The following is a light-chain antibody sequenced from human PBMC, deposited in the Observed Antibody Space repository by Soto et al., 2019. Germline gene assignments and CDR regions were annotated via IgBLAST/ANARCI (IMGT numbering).Light chain of an antibody. CDR3: QQYGNSPWT. CDR1: QSVSSSY. Sequence: ESVLTQYHTPLSLSPGERATLSCRASQSVSSSYLAWYQQKPGQAPRLLIYGASSRATGIPDRFSGSGSGTDFTLTISRLEPEDFAVYYWQQYGNSPWTFGQGTKVDI. J-gene: IGKJ1*01. V-gene: IGKV3-20*01. CDR2: GAS.